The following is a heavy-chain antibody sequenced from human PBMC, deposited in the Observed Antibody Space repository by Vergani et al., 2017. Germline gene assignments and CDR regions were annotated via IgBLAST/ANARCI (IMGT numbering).Heavy chain of an antibody. CDR2: ISGSGGST. V-gene: IGHV3-23*01. J-gene: IGHJ6*02. D-gene: IGHD5-12*01. Sequence: EVHLLESGGDLVQPGGSLRLSCAASGFTFNHYAMNWVRQAPGKGLEWVSGISGSGGSTYYAGSVKGRFTISRGSSKNTLYLQRNSLSAGDTAVYYCAKANPRNSGYDYLYCYHAMDVWGQGTTVTVSS. CDR1: GFTFNHYA. CDR3: AKANPRNSGYDYLYCYHAMDV.